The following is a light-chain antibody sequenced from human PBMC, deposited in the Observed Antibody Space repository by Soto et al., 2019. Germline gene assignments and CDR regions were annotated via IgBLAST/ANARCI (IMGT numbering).Light chain of an antibody. J-gene: IGKJ2*01. CDR3: QQYSSYLYT. V-gene: IGKV1-5*01. CDR2: DAS. CDR1: QSISSW. Sequence: DIPMTQSPSTLSASVGDRVTITCRASQSISSWLAWYQQKPGKAPKVLIYDASSLESGVPSRFSGSGSGTEFTLTISSLQPDDFATYYCQQYSSYLYTFGQGTKLEIK.